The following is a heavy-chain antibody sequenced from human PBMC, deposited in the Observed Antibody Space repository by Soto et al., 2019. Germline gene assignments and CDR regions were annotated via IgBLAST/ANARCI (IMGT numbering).Heavy chain of an antibody. D-gene: IGHD3-22*01. Sequence: QVQLVESGGGVVQPGRSLRLSCAASGFTFSSYGMHWVRQAPGKGLEWVAVISYDGSNKYYADSVKGRFTISRDNSKNTLYLQMNSLRAEDTAVYYCAKALVITMIVVLIPMPDYWGQGTLVTVSS. CDR1: GFTFSSYG. V-gene: IGHV3-30*18. CDR3: AKALVITMIVVLIPMPDY. CDR2: ISYDGSNK. J-gene: IGHJ4*02.